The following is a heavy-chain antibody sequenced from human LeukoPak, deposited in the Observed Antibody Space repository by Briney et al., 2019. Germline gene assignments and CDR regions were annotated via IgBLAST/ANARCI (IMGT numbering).Heavy chain of an antibody. J-gene: IGHJ5*02. D-gene: IGHD6-13*01. CDR2: FTGSGGGT. CDR1: GCTFSSYG. CDR3: AKGINSSPNWFDP. V-gene: IGHV3-23*01. Sequence: GGSLRLSCAASGCTFSSYGMHWVRQAPGKGLEWVSTFTGSGGGTYYADSVKGRFTISRDNSKNTLYLQMSGLRAEDAAVYYCAKGINSSPNWFDPWGQGTLVTVSS.